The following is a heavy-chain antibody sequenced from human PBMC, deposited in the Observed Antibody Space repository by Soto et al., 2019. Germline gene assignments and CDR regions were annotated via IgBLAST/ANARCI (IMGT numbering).Heavy chain of an antibody. CDR1: GSSISSGGYY. J-gene: IGHJ3*02. CDR3: VRGRHYNDLSGDPRGIDAFDI. Sequence: NPSETLSLTCTVSGSSISSGGYYWTWIRQHPGKGLEWIGYIYDSASTYYNPSLKSRITISADTPKTQFSLKLASVTAADTAMYYCVRGRHYNDLSGDPRGIDAFDIWGQGTMVTVSS. V-gene: IGHV4-31*03. D-gene: IGHD3-22*01. CDR2: IYDSAST.